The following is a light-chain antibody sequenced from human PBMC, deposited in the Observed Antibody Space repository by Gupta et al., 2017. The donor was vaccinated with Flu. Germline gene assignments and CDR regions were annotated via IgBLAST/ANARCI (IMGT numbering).Light chain of an antibody. V-gene: IGKV3-11*01. Sequence: GERATLSCRASQSVSGQLAWYQHKPGQAPRLLIYDASNRATGIPARFSGSGSGTDFTLTISSLEPEDFAVYYCQQRRNWPLTFGGGTKVEIK. CDR3: QQRRNWPLT. J-gene: IGKJ4*01. CDR1: QSVSGQ. CDR2: DAS.